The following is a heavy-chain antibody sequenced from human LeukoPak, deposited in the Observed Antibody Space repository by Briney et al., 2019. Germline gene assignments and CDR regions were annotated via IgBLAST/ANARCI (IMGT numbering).Heavy chain of an antibody. Sequence: GASLKISCKGSGYSFTSYWIGWGRQLPGKGVEGMGIIYPGDSDTRYSPSFQGQVTISADKSISTAYLQWSSLKASDTAMYYCARYLAGTGISSYYFDYWGQGTLVTVSS. D-gene: IGHD1-1*01. CDR2: IYPGDSDT. CDR1: GYSFTSYW. J-gene: IGHJ4*02. CDR3: ARYLAGTGISSYYFDY. V-gene: IGHV5-51*01.